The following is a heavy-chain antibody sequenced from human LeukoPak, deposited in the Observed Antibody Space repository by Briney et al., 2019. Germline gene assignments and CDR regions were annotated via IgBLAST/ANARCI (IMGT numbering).Heavy chain of an antibody. D-gene: IGHD4-17*01. J-gene: IGHJ4*02. CDR1: GFSFSDYA. CDR3: ARGQGRYGGYMLTFDY. V-gene: IGHV3-30-3*01. CDR2: MSHDGSTK. Sequence: GGSLRLSCAASGFSFSDYAMNWVRQAPGKGLEWAAIMSHDGSTKYYADSVKGRFTISRDSSENILYLQMNSLTTEDTAVYYCARGQGRYGGYMLTFDYWGQGALVTVSS.